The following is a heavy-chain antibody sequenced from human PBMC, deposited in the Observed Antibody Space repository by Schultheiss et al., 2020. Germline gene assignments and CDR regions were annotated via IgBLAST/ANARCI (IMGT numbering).Heavy chain of an antibody. Sequence: SETLSLTCTVSGGSISSSSYYWGWIRQPPGKGLEWIGSIYHSGSTYYNPSLKSRVTMSVDTSKNQFSLKLSSVTAADTAVYYCATLYSYGYSWCQGTLV. CDR1: GGSISSSSYY. CDR2: IYHSGST. J-gene: IGHJ5*02. D-gene: IGHD5-18*01. CDR3: ATLYSYGYS. V-gene: IGHV4-39*07.